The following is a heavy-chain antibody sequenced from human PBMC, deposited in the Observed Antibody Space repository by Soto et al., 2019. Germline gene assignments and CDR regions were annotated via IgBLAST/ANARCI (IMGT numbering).Heavy chain of an antibody. V-gene: IGHV4-39*01. Sequence: QLQLQESAPGLVKPSETLSLTCTVSGGSISSSSYYWGWIRQPPGKGLEWIGSIYYSGNTYYNPSLESRVTISVDTSKTQFSLKLSSVTTADTAVYYCARLGERYAPFAFDIWGQGTMVTLSS. CDR2: IYYSGNT. CDR3: ARLGERYAPFAFDI. J-gene: IGHJ3*02. CDR1: GGSISSSSYY. D-gene: IGHD3-10*01.